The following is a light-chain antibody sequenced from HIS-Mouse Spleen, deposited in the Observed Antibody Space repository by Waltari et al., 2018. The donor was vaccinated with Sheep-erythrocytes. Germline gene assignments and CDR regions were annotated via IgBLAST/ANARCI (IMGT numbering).Light chain of an antibody. V-gene: IGLV2-8*01. CDR1: SSDVGGYNY. Sequence: QSALTQPPSASGSPGQSVTISCTGTSSDVGGYNYVSWYQQHPGKAPKLMIYEVSNRPSGVPDRVSGSKSGNTASLTVSGLQAEDEADYYCSSYAGSNNYVFGTGTKVTVL. CDR3: SSYAGSNNYV. J-gene: IGLJ1*01. CDR2: EVS.